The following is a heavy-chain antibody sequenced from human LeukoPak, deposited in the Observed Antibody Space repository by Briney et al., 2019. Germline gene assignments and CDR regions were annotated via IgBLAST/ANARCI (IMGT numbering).Heavy chain of an antibody. CDR3: ARAPIVGATTSRYFDY. D-gene: IGHD1-26*01. Sequence: ASVKASCKASGYTFTSYGISWVRQAPGQGLEWMGWISAYNGNTNYAQKLQGRVTMTTDTSTSTAYMELRSLRSDDTAVYYCARAPIVGATTSRYFDYWGQGTLVTVSS. CDR2: ISAYNGNT. J-gene: IGHJ4*02. CDR1: GYTFTSYG. V-gene: IGHV1-18*01.